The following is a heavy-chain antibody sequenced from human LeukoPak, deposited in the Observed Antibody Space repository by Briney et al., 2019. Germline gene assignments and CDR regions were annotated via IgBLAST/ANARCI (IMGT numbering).Heavy chain of an antibody. D-gene: IGHD5-24*01. J-gene: IGHJ3*02. CDR2: INPNSGGT. Sequence: SVKVSCKASGYTFTGYYMNWVRQAPGQGLEWMGRINPNSGGTNYAQKFQGRVIMTRDTSISTAYMELSRLRSDDTAVYYCARVGDGLNDAFDIWGRGTMVTVSS. V-gene: IGHV1-2*06. CDR3: ARVGDGLNDAFDI. CDR1: GYTFTGYY.